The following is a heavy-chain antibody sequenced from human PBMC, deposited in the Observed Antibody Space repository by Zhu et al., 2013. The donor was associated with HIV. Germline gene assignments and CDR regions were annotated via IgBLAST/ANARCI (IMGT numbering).Heavy chain of an antibody. V-gene: IGHV1-69*01. J-gene: IGHJ6*02. CDR1: GITFSSQT. D-gene: IGHD4-17*01. CDR3: ASLTHYGDYRRTYYYYGMDV. CDR2: IIPLFGAA. Sequence: QVQLEQSGAEEKKPGSSVKVSCKASGITFSSQTITWVRQAPGQGLEWVGGIIPLFGAAKSAQKFQGRVTITADEASSTTYMELSSLRSEDTAVYYCASLTHYGDYRRTYYYYGMDVWGQGTTVTVSS.